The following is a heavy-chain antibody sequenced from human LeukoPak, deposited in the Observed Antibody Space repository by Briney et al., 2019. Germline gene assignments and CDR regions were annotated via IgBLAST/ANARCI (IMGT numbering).Heavy chain of an antibody. J-gene: IGHJ4*02. V-gene: IGHV3-15*01. CDR2: IKSSGDGGTT. CDR1: GFSFSDAW. D-gene: IGHD2-15*01. Sequence: GGSLRLSCEASGFSFSDAWMSWVRQAPGKGLEWVGRIKSSGDGGTTDYTAPMKGRFTISRDDSRNTVFLQMNTLKTEDTAVYYCTTDGGYWGQGTLVTVSS. CDR3: TTDGGY.